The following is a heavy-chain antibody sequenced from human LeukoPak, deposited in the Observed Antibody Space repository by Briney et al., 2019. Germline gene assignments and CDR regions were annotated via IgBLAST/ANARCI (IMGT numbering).Heavy chain of an antibody. CDR1: GFTFSSYS. CDR3: ARPEIPEGVLWYYYMDV. J-gene: IGHJ6*03. V-gene: IGHV3-48*01. D-gene: IGHD3-10*01. CDR2: ISSSSSTI. Sequence: PGGSLRLSCAASGFTFSSYSMNWVRQAPGKGLEWVSYISSSSSTIYYADSVKGRFTISRDDAKNSLYLQMNSLRAEDTAVYYCARPEIPEGVLWYYYMDVWGNGTTVTVSS.